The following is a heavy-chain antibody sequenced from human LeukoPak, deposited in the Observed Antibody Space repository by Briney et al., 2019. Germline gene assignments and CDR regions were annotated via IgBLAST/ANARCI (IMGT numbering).Heavy chain of an antibody. Sequence: RGGSLRLSCAASGFTFSSYEMNWVRQAPGKGLEWVSYISDSGSTIYYADSVKGRFTISRDNAKHSLYLQMNSLRVEDTAVYYCAREGYCSGGTCFVDFWGEGTLVTVSS. V-gene: IGHV3-48*03. CDR1: GFTFSSYE. CDR3: AREGYCSGGTCFVDF. J-gene: IGHJ4*02. D-gene: IGHD2-15*01. CDR2: ISDSGSTI.